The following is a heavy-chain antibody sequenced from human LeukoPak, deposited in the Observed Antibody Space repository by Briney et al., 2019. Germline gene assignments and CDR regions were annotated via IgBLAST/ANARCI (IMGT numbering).Heavy chain of an antibody. V-gene: IGHV4-61*08. Sequence: SQTLSLTCTVSGGSISSGGYYWTWIRQHPGKGLEWIGNIYYSGRANYNPSLKGRVTISLDTSKQQFSLKLSSVTAADTATYFCARETLEYFDSSGYSIFDYWGQGTLVTVSS. CDR2: IYYSGRA. CDR1: GGSISSGGYY. D-gene: IGHD3-22*01. J-gene: IGHJ4*02. CDR3: ARETLEYFDSSGYSIFDY.